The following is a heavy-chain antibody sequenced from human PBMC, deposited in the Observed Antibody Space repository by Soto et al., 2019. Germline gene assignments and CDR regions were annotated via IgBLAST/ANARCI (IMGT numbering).Heavy chain of an antibody. J-gene: IGHJ6*03. Sequence: EVQLLESGGGLVQPWGSLRLSCAASGFTFSSYAMSWVRQAPGKGLEWVSAISGSGGSTYYADSVKGRFTISRDNSKNTLYLQMNSLRAEDTAVYYCAKVIGYGSGETYYYYYYMDVWGKGTTVTVSS. CDR2: ISGSGGST. D-gene: IGHD3-10*01. CDR3: AKVIGYGSGETYYYYYYMDV. CDR1: GFTFSSYA. V-gene: IGHV3-23*01.